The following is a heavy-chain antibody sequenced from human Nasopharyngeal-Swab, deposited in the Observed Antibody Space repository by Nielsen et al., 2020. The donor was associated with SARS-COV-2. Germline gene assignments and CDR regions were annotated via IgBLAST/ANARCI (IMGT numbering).Heavy chain of an antibody. CDR1: GGSISSGSYY. CDR2: IYTSGST. Sequence: SETLSLTCTVSGGSISSGSYYWSWIRQPAGKGLEWIGRIYTSGSTNYNPSLKSRVTISVDTSKSQFSLKLSSVTAADTAVYYCARVGTIAARWGYFDYWGQGTLVTVSS. D-gene: IGHD6-6*01. J-gene: IGHJ4*02. CDR3: ARVGTIAARWGYFDY. V-gene: IGHV4-61*02.